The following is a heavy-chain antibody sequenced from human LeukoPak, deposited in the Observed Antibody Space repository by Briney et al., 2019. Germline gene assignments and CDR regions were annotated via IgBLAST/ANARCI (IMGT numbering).Heavy chain of an antibody. CDR3: ARVNGYCGGDCYPFDY. CDR1: GFTFSDYY. Sequence: GGSLRLSCAASGFTFSDYYVSWIRQAPGKGLEWVSYISSSSSYTNYADSVKGRFTISRDNAKNSLYLQMNSLRAEDTAVYYCARVNGYCGGDCYPFDYWGQGTLVTVSS. V-gene: IGHV3-11*05. D-gene: IGHD2-21*02. J-gene: IGHJ4*02. CDR2: ISSSSSYT.